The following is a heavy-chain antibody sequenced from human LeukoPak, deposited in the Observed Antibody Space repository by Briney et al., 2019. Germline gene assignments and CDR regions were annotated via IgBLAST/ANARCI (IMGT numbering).Heavy chain of an antibody. V-gene: IGHV4-34*01. Sequence: SETLSLTCAVYGGSFSGYYWSWVRQPPGKGLEWIGEINHSGSTNYNPSRKSRVTISVDTSKNQFSLKLSSVTAADTAVYYCARDLPGSGTYYDYYYYMDVWGKGTTVTISS. CDR1: GGSFSGYY. J-gene: IGHJ6*03. CDR2: INHSGST. CDR3: ARDLPGSGTYYDYYYYMDV. D-gene: IGHD3-10*01.